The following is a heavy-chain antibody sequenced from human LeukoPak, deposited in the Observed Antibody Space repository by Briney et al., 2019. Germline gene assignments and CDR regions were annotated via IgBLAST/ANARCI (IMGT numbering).Heavy chain of an antibody. CDR3: ARGVVPAVSYYYYMDV. D-gene: IGHD2-2*01. Sequence: PSETLSLTCTVSGGSISSYYWSWIRQPPGKGLEWIGYIYYSGSTNYNPSLKSRVTISVDTSKNQLSLKLSSVTAADTAVYCCARGVVPAVSYYYYMDVWGKGTTVTISS. J-gene: IGHJ6*03. V-gene: IGHV4-59*01. CDR1: GGSISSYY. CDR2: IYYSGST.